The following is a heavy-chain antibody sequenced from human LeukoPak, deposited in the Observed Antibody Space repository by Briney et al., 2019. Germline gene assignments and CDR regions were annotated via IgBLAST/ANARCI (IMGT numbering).Heavy chain of an antibody. V-gene: IGHV3-7*05. J-gene: IGHJ4*02. CDR2: IKQDGSEK. CDR1: RFTFSTYW. Sequence: GGSLRLSCAGSRFTFSTYWMSWVRQAPGKGLEWVANIKQDGSEKYYVDSVKGRFTISRDNAKNSLFLQMNSLRADDTAVYYCARSKQSAFDYWGQGTLVTVSS. CDR3: ARSKQSAFDY. D-gene: IGHD6-19*01.